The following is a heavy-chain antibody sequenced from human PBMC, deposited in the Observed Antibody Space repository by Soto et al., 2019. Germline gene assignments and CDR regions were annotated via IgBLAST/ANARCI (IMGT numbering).Heavy chain of an antibody. V-gene: IGHV3-23*01. CDR3: ADRPLVMVLGFEY. CDR2: ISGSGDNT. J-gene: IGHJ4*02. Sequence: SRISKTTGKGLEWVSSISGSGDNTYYADSVKGRFTISRDNSKNTLFLQMNSLRAEDTAVYYCADRPLVMVLGFEYWGKGTLDIGFS. D-gene: IGHD3-16*01.